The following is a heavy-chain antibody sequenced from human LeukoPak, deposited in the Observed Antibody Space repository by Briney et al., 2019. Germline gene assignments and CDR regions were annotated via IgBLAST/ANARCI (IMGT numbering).Heavy chain of an antibody. D-gene: IGHD6-19*01. J-gene: IGHJ4*02. CDR2: ISGSGGST. Sequence: GESLTLSCAPSGFTLSSYAMSWVRQAARKGRGWVSAISGSGGSTYYADSVKGWLTISRDNPKNTLYLEMNSLRAEDMAVYYCAKDFWRRVAVAGFADYWGQGTLVTVSS. CDR3: AKDFWRRVAVAGFADY. CDR1: GFTLSSYA. V-gene: IGHV3-23*01.